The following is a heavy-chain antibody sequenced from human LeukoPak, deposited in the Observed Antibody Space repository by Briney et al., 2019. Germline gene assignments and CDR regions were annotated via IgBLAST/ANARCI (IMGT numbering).Heavy chain of an antibody. Sequence: ASVKVSCKASGGTFSSYAISWVRPAPGQGLEWMGGIIPIFGTANYAQKFQGRVTITADESTSTAYMELSSLRSEDTAVYYCARDPVGVVPAATYFDYWGQGTLVTVSS. D-gene: IGHD2-2*01. J-gene: IGHJ4*02. CDR3: ARDPVGVVPAATYFDY. CDR1: GGTFSSYA. CDR2: IIPIFGTA. V-gene: IGHV1-69*13.